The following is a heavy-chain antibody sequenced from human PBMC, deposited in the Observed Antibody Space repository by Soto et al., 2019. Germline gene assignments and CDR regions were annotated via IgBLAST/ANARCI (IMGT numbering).Heavy chain of an antibody. CDR2: ISGSGDRP. J-gene: IGHJ5*02. CDR3: AREVGHGWFDP. V-gene: IGHV3-23*01. Sequence: GGSLRLSCAASGFTFSTYGMSWVRQAPGKGLEWVLSISGSGDRPFYADFVKGRFTISRHNSKNTLYLQMNSLRAEDTAVYYCAREVGHGWFDPWGQGTLVTVSS. CDR1: GFTFSTYG.